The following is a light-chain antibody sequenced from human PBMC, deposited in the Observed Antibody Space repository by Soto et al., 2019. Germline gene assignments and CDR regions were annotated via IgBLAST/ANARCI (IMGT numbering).Light chain of an antibody. V-gene: IGLV1-47*01. Sequence: VLTQPPSASGTPGQRVTISCSGSSSNIGSNYVYWYQQLPGTAPKLLIYRNNQRPSGVPDRFSGSKSGTSASLAISGLRSEDEADYYCAAWDDSLSGWVFGGGTKVTVL. CDR3: AAWDDSLSGWV. CDR1: SSNIGSNY. CDR2: RNN. J-gene: IGLJ3*02.